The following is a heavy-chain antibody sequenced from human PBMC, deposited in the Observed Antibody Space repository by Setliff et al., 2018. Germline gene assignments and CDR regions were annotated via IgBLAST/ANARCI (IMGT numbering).Heavy chain of an antibody. Sequence: SETLSLTCNVSGVSISRYYWSWIRQPPGKGLECIGYIQKSGSANYNPSLMSRVTISVDTSRNRFSLKLRSGTAADTAVYYCARLSWDGLRYYGLGVWGQGATVTVSS. CDR3: ARLSWDGLRYYGLGV. D-gene: IGHD3-10*01. J-gene: IGHJ6*02. CDR2: IQKSGSA. CDR1: GVSISRYY. V-gene: IGHV4-59*01.